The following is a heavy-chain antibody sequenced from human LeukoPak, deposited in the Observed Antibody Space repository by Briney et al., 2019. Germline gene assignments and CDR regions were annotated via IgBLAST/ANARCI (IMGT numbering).Heavy chain of an antibody. D-gene: IGHD6-19*01. V-gene: IGHV3-30-3*01. CDR3: ARDHGLLLAVSESYFDY. Sequence: GGSLRLSCAASGFTFSSYAMHWVRQAPGKGLEWVAIISYDGSNKYYADSVKGRFTISRDNSKNTLYLQMNSLRAEDTAVYYCARDHGLLLAVSESYFDYWGQGTLVTVSS. J-gene: IGHJ4*02. CDR2: ISYDGSNK. CDR1: GFTFSSYA.